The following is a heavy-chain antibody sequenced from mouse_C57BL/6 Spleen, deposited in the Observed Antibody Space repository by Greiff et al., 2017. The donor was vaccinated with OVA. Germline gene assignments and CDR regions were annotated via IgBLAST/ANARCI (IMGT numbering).Heavy chain of an antibody. CDR2: IDPSDSYT. CDR1: GYTFTSYW. J-gene: IGHJ2*01. CDR3: ARDSTTRYFDY. D-gene: IGHD2-14*01. Sequence: VQLQQPGAELVRPGTSVKLSCKASGYTFTSYWMHWVKQRPGQGLEWIGVIDPSDSYTNYNQKFKGKATLTVDTSSSTAYMQLSSLTAEDAAVYYCARDSTTRYFDYWGQGTTRTVSS. V-gene: IGHV1-59*01.